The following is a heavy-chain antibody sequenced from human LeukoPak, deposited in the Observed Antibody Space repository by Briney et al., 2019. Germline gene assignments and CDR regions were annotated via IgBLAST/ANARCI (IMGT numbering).Heavy chain of an antibody. CDR1: GFTFSSYA. D-gene: IGHD3-10*01. V-gene: IGHV3-23*01. Sequence: QSGGSLRLSCAASGFTFSSYAMSWVRQAPGKGLEWVSAISGSGGSTYYADSVKGRFTISRDNSKNTLYLQMNSLRAEDTAVYYCARDSRVGDMVRGGTDYWGQGTLVTVSS. CDR2: ISGSGGST. J-gene: IGHJ4*02. CDR3: ARDSRVGDMVRGGTDY.